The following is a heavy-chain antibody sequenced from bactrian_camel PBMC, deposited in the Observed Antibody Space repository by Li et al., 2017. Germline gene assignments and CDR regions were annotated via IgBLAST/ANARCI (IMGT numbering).Heavy chain of an antibody. V-gene: IGHV3S1*01. CDR1: GFTFSTYW. CDR3: AAGRREGTRCEWAF. CDR2: INAGGGST. Sequence: HVQLVESGGGLVQPGGSLRLSCAASGFTFSTYWMYWVRLAPGKRLEWVAAINAGGGSTYYADSVKGRFTISQDKATNTLYLQMNSLKSEDTAMYFCAAGRREGTRCEWAFWGQGTQVTVSS. D-gene: IGHD3*01. J-gene: IGHJ4*01.